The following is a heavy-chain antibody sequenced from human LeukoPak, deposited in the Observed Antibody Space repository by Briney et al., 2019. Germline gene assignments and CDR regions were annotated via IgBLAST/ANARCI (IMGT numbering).Heavy chain of an antibody. D-gene: IGHD1-26*01. J-gene: IGHJ4*02. Sequence: GGSLRLSCAASGFTFSDYYMSWIRQAPGKGLEWVSYISSSGSTIYYADSVRGLFTISRDNAKNSLYLQMNSLRAEDTAVYYCAREISGERTYYFDYWGQGTLVTVSS. CDR2: ISSSGSTI. CDR3: AREISGERTYYFDY. CDR1: GFTFSDYY. V-gene: IGHV3-11*01.